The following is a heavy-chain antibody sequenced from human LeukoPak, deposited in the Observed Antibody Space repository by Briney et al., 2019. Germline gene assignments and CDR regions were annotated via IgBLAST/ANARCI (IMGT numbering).Heavy chain of an antibody. V-gene: IGHV4-31*03. Sequence: SSETLSLTCTVSGGSISSGGYYWSWIRQHPGKGLEWIGYIYYSGSTYYNPSLKSRVTISVDTSKNQFSLKLSSVTAADTAVYYCARGRGGGWGNYRSLDYWGQGTLVTVSS. D-gene: IGHD3-16*02. CDR2: IYYSGST. J-gene: IGHJ4*02. CDR3: ARGRGGGWGNYRSLDY. CDR1: GGSISSGGYY.